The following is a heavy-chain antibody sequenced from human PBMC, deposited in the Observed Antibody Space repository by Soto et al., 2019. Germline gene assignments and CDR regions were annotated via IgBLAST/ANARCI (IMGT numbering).Heavy chain of an antibody. CDR3: ATVEGSGWTHYFDY. Sequence: ASVKVSCKVSGYTLTELSMHWVRQAPGKGLEWMGGFDPEDGETIYAQKIQGRVTMTEDTSTDTAYMELSSLRSEDTAVYYCATVEGSGWTHYFDYWGQGTLVTVSS. CDR2: FDPEDGET. CDR1: GYTLTELS. V-gene: IGHV1-24*01. D-gene: IGHD6-19*01. J-gene: IGHJ4*02.